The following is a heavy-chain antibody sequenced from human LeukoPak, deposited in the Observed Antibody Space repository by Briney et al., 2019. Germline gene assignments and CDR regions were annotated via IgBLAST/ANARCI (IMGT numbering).Heavy chain of an antibody. CDR3: ARERGSSRSPAFDI. Sequence: GASVKVSCKASGGTFSSYAISWVRQAPGQGLEWMGRIIPIFGTANYAQKFQGRVTITTDESTSTAYMELSSLRSEDTAVYYCARERGSSRSPAFDIWGQGTMVTVSS. J-gene: IGHJ3*02. V-gene: IGHV1-69*05. CDR2: IIPIFGTA. D-gene: IGHD6-13*01. CDR1: GGTFSSYA.